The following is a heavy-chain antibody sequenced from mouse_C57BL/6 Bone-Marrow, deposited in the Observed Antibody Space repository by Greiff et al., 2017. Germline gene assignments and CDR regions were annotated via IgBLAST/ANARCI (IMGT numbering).Heavy chain of an antibody. D-gene: IGHD1-1*01. CDR3: TTYYGSSYDWYYDV. CDR2: IDPENGDT. J-gene: IGHJ1*03. V-gene: IGHV14-4*01. Sequence: EVQLQRSGAELVRPGASVKLSCTASGFNIKDDYMHWVKQRPEQGLEWIGWIDPENGDTEYASKFQGKATITADTSSNTAYLQLSSLTSEDTAVYYCTTYYGSSYDWYYDVWGTGTTVTVSS. CDR1: GFNIKDDY.